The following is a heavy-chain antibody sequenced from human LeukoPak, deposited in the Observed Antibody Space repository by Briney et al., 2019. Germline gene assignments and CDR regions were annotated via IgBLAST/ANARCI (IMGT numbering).Heavy chain of an antibody. CDR3: ARPSAYDFWSGSRLYYMDV. CDR2: IYYSGST. D-gene: IGHD3-3*01. Sequence: LETLSLTCTVSGGSISSSSYYWGWIRQPPGKGLKWTGSIYYSGSTYYNPPLKSRVTISVDTSKNQFSLKLSSVTAADTAVYYRARPSAYDFWSGSRLYYMDVWGKGTTVTVSS. CDR1: GGSISSSSYY. V-gene: IGHV4-39*01. J-gene: IGHJ6*03.